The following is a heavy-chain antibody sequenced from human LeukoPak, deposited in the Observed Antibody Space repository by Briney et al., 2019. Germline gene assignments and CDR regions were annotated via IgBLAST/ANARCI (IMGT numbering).Heavy chain of an antibody. CDR1: GFTFSNYW. J-gene: IGHJ4*02. CDR3: VRDGGVSGYDLLDY. CDR2: INQDGSEE. V-gene: IGHV3-7*01. Sequence: QPGGSLRLSCAASGFTFSNYWMSWVRQAPGEGLEWVAHINQDGSEEHYMDSVKARFIISRDNAKNSLSLQMDSLRAEDTAVYYCVRDGGVSGYDLLDYWGQGTLVTVSS. D-gene: IGHD5-12*01.